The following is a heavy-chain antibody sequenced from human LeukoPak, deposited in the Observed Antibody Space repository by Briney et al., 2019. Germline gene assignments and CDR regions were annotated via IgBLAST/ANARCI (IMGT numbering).Heavy chain of an antibody. V-gene: IGHV1-2*02. CDR1: GYTVTGYH. D-gene: IGHD3-10*01. CDR2: INPNSGGT. Sequence: GASVKVSCKASGYTVTGYHMHWVRQAPGQGLEWMGWINPNSGGTNYAQKFQGRVTMTRDTSINTAYMELSRLRSGDTAVYYCAGDMVRGVILRRVLEYWGQGTLVTVSS. CDR3: AGDMVRGVILRRVLEY. J-gene: IGHJ4*02.